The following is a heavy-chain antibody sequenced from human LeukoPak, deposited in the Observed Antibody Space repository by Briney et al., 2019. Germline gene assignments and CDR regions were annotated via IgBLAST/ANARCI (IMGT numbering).Heavy chain of an antibody. CDR3: AKDPWDY. Sequence: GGSLRLSCAASGFTFSSYGMHWVRQAPGKGLEWVAVISYDGSNKYYADSVKGRFTISRDNSKNTLYLQMNSLRAEDTAVYYCAKDPWDYWGQGTLATVSS. V-gene: IGHV3-30*18. CDR2: ISYDGSNK. CDR1: GFTFSSYG. J-gene: IGHJ4*02.